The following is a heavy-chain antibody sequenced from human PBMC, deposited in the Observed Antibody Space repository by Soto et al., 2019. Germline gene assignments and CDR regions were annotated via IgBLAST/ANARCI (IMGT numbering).Heavy chain of an antibody. V-gene: IGHV1-18*01. Sequence: QVQLVQSGAEVKKPGASVKVSCKASGYTFTNYVIHWVRQAPGQGLEWMGWISPLKGNTKYAQKVQGRVSVTTDTSTNIVYRELRGLRYDATALYYCARSGEHPFDFWGQGTLVTVSS. CDR3: ARSGEHPFDF. CDR1: GYTFTNYV. D-gene: IGHD6-25*01. J-gene: IGHJ4*02. CDR2: ISPLKGNT.